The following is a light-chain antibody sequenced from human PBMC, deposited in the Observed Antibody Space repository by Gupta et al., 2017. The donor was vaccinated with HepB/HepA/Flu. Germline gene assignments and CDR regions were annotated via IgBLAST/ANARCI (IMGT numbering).Light chain of an antibody. CDR3: QSFDSGLTGPL. Sequence: QSVLTQPPSVSGAPGQRVTISCTGSSSNIGAGYGVHWYQKLPGTAPRLLIYTNGNRPSGVPDRFSASKSGTSASLANTGLQAEDEADYYCQSFDSGLTGPLVGGGTKRTVL. CDR1: SSNIGAGYG. V-gene: IGLV1-40*01. CDR2: TNG. J-gene: IGLJ2*01.